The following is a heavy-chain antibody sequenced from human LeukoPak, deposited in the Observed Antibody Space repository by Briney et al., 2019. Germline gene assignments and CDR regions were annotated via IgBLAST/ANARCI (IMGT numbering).Heavy chain of an antibody. V-gene: IGHV4-59*08. Sequence: PSETLSLTCTVSGGSISTYYWSWIRQPPGKGLEWIGYVYHSGTTNYNPSLKRRVTISADTSKNQFSLKVKSVTAADTAVYYCARHGGTLGYFDNWGRGTLVTVSS. J-gene: IGHJ4*02. CDR1: GGSISTYY. D-gene: IGHD1-26*01. CDR2: VYHSGTT. CDR3: ARHGGTLGYFDN.